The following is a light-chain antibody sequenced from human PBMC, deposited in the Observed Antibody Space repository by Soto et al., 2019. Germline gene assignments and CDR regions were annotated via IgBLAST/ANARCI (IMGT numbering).Light chain of an antibody. CDR3: QQYNSYWT. J-gene: IGKJ1*01. CDR2: KAS. CDR1: QSISSW. V-gene: IGKV1-5*03. Sequence: QMNQSAPTLPAYAGDRVTITFRASQSISSWLAWYQQKPGKAPNLLISKASSLESGVPSRFSGSGSGTEFTLTISSLQPDDFATYYCQQYNSYWTFAQGTKVDIK.